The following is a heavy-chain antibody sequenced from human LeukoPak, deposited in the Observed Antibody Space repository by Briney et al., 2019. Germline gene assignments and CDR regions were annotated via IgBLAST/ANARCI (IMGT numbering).Heavy chain of an antibody. J-gene: IGHJ4*02. CDR3: ARRTNNYNYSVDY. V-gene: IGHV5-51*01. CDR1: GYTFTNNW. D-gene: IGHD3-16*01. CDR2: IYPDDAHT. Sequence: GESLNISCKGSGYTFTNNWIAWVRHADGKGLKWMGIIYPDDAHTRYSPSFEGQVTISADKSINTAYLQWRSLEAANSAMYYCARRTNNYNYSVDYWGQGTLVTVSS.